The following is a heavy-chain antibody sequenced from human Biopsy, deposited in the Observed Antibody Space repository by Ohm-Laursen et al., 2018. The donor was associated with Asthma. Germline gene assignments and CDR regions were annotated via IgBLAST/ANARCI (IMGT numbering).Heavy chain of an antibody. D-gene: IGHD1-26*01. CDR3: AGGLREKTYYDS. Sequence: SSVKVSCKASGSTFTSYDITWVRQATGQGLEWMGWMNPNSGDTGYGQKFQGRVTMTRDTSITTAYLELSSLTSEDSAVYYCAGGLREKTYYDSWGQGTLVTVSS. J-gene: IGHJ5*01. CDR1: GSTFTSYD. V-gene: IGHV1-8*01. CDR2: MNPNSGDT.